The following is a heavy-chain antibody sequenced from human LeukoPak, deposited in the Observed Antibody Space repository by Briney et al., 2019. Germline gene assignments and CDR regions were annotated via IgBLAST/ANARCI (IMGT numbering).Heavy chain of an antibody. J-gene: IGHJ4*02. CDR1: GGTFSSYA. CDR3: ARGPSIAVAGYYFDY. Sequence: SVKVSCKASGGTFSSYAISWVRQAPGQGLEWMGGIIPVFGTANYAQKFQGRVTITADESTSTAYMELSSLRSEDTAVYYCARGPSIAVAGYYFDYWGQGTLVTVSS. V-gene: IGHV1-69*01. D-gene: IGHD6-19*01. CDR2: IIPVFGTA.